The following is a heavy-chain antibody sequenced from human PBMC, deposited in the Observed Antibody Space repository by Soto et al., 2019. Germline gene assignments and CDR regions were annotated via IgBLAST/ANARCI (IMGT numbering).Heavy chain of an antibody. D-gene: IGHD1-26*01. CDR1: GGTFSSYA. J-gene: IGHJ4*02. Sequence: QVQLVQSGAEVKKPGSSVKVSCKASGGTFSSYAISWVRQAPGRGLEWMGGIIPIFGTANYAQKFQGRVTITADESTSTVYMELSSLRSEDTAVYYCAREEVGASVFDYWGQGTLVTVSP. CDR2: IIPIFGTA. V-gene: IGHV1-69*12. CDR3: AREEVGASVFDY.